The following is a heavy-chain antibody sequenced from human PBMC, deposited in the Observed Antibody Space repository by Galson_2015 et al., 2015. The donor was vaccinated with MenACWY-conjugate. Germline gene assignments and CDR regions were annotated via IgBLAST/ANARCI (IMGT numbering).Heavy chain of an antibody. Sequence: VSGGSLSSRSYYWDWIRQPPGRGLGWIGAVYYSGSTYYNSPLKSRGTISVDTSQNQFSLNLSSVTAADTAMYYCARHDRTAPARSGAFDTWGRGTMVTVSS. V-gene: IGHV4-39*01. CDR3: ARHDRTAPARSGAFDT. D-gene: IGHD2-2*01. CDR2: VYYSGST. CDR1: GGSLSSRSYY. J-gene: IGHJ3*02.